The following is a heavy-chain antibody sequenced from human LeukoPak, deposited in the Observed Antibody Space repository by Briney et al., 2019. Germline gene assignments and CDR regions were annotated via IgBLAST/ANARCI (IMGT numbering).Heavy chain of an antibody. Sequence: GGSLRLSCAASGLTFSTYWMHWVRQDPGKGLEWVSSISSSSSYIYYADSVKGRFTISRDNAKNSLYLQMNSLRAEDTAVYYCARDRSSSFEMGFFVGYWGQGTLVTVSS. CDR2: ISSSSSYI. CDR3: ARDRSSSFEMGFFVGY. CDR1: GLTFSTYW. J-gene: IGHJ4*02. V-gene: IGHV3-21*01. D-gene: IGHD6-6*01.